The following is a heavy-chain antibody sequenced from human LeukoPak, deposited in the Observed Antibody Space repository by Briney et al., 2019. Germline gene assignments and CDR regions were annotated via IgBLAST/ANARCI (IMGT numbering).Heavy chain of an antibody. Sequence: GGSLRLSCAASGFTFSSYEMNWVRQAPGKGLELVSYISSSGSTIYYADSVKGRFTISRDNAKNSLYLQMNSLRAEDTAVYYCAREGSNGGYYYYGMDVWGQGTTVTVSS. D-gene: IGHD4-11*01. CDR2: ISSSGSTI. J-gene: IGHJ6*02. CDR3: AREGSNGGYYYYGMDV. V-gene: IGHV3-48*03. CDR1: GFTFSSYE.